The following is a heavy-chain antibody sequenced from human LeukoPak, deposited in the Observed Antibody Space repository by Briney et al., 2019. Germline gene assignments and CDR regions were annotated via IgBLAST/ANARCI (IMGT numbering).Heavy chain of an antibody. V-gene: IGHV1-2*06. CDR1: GYTFTGYY. CDR3: ARVGYYESSGYYEY. Sequence: ASVKVSCKASGYTFTGYYMHWARQAPGQGLEWMGRINPNSGGTNYAQKFQGRVTMTRDTSISTVYMELSRLRSDDTAVYYCARVGYYESSGYYEYWGQGTLVTVSS. CDR2: INPNSGGT. D-gene: IGHD3-22*01. J-gene: IGHJ4*02.